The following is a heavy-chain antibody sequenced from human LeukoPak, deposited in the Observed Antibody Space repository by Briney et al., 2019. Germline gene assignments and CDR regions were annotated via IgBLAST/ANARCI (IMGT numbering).Heavy chain of an antibody. CDR2: IYTSGST. V-gene: IGHV4-4*07. J-gene: IGHJ4*02. CDR3: ARERQCSGGSCYYFDY. D-gene: IGHD2-15*01. Sequence: KASETLSLTCTVSGGSISSYYWSWIRQPAGKGLEWIGRIYTSGSTNYNPSLKSRVTMSVDTSKNQFSLKLSSVTAADTAVYYCARERQCSGGSCYYFDYWGQGTLVTVSS. CDR1: GGSISSYY.